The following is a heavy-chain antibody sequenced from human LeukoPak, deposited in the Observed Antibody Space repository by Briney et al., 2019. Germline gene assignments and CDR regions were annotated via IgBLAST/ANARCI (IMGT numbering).Heavy chain of an antibody. Sequence: PGGSLRLSCAASGFTFSSYAMSWVRQAPGKGLEWVSDINGSGGSTYYADSVKGRFTISRDNSKNTLYLQMNSLRAEDTAVYYCAKDSHYDILTGYSSFDYWGQGTLVTVSS. D-gene: IGHD3-9*01. CDR3: AKDSHYDILTGYSSFDY. J-gene: IGHJ4*02. CDR1: GFTFSSYA. V-gene: IGHV3-23*01. CDR2: INGSGGST.